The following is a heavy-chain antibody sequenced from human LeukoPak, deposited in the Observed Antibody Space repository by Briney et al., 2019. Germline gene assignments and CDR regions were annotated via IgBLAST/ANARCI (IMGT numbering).Heavy chain of an antibody. D-gene: IGHD6-19*01. V-gene: IGHV7-4-1*02. CDR1: GYTFTSYA. Sequence: ASVKVSCKASGYTFTSYAMNWVRQAPGQGLEWMGWISTNTGNPTYAQGFTGRFVFSLDTSVSTAYLQITSLKAEDTAAYYCARDLGSSGWSPGYWGQGTLVTVSS. J-gene: IGHJ4*02. CDR3: ARDLGSSGWSPGY. CDR2: ISTNTGNP.